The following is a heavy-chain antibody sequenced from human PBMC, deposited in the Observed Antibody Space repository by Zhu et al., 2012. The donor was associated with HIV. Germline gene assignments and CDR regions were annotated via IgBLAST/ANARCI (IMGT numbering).Heavy chain of an antibody. Sequence: QVQLQESGPGLVKPSETLSLTCIVSGGSISGYCWSWIRQPAGKGLEWIGRIYTSGSTNYNSSLKSRVTMSVDTSMNQFSLRLNSVTAADTAVYYCARESFYCSSNNCPYDYWGQGTLVTVSS. D-gene: IGHD2-2*01. CDR1: GGSISGYC. CDR2: IYTSGST. V-gene: IGHV4-4*07. CDR3: ARESFYCSSNNCPYDY. J-gene: IGHJ4*02.